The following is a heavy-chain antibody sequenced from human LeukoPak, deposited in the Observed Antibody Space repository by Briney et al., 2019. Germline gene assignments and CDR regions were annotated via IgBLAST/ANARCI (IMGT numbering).Heavy chain of an antibody. CDR2: IYYSGST. J-gene: IGHJ5*02. CDR1: GGSISSYY. V-gene: IGHV4-59*12. D-gene: IGHD1-1*01. CDR3: ARVHIQGTTGTTWGSWFDP. Sequence: SETLSLTCTVSGGSISSYYWSWIRQPPGRGLEWIGYIYYSGSTNYNPSLKSRVTISVDKSKNQFSLKLSSVTAADTAVYYCARVHIQGTTGTTWGSWFDPWGQGTLVTVSS.